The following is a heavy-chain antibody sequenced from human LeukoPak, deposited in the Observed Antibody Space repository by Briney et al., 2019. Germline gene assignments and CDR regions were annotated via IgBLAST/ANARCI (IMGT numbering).Heavy chain of an antibody. Sequence: SETLSLTCTVSGGSITSAGYSWGWIRQPAGKGLEWIGRSYSSGSTNSNPSLKSRVTISVDTSKNQFSLKLSSVTAADTAVYYCARGYCTSTSCSENRYYFDSWGQGTLVTVSS. CDR3: ARGYCTSTSCSENRYYFDS. D-gene: IGHD2-2*01. CDR2: SYSSGST. V-gene: IGHV4-61*02. CDR1: GGSITSAGYS. J-gene: IGHJ4*02.